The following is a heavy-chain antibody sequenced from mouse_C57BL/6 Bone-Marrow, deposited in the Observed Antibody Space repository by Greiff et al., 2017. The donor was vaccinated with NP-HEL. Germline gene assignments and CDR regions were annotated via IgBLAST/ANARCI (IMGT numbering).Heavy chain of an antibody. Sequence: QVQLQQPGPELVKPGASVKMSCKASGYTFTSYWITWVKQRPGQGLEWIGDIYPGSGSTSYNEKFKSKATLTVDTSSSTAYMQLSSLTSEDSAVYYGARHGNYPWFAYWGQGTLVTVSA. V-gene: IGHV1-55*01. D-gene: IGHD2-1*01. CDR2: IYPGSGST. CDR1: GYTFTSYW. CDR3: ARHGNYPWFAY. J-gene: IGHJ3*01.